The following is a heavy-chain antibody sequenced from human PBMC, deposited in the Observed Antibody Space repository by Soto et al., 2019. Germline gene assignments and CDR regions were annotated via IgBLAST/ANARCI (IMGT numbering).Heavy chain of an antibody. CDR1: GGSISSYY. J-gene: IGHJ4*02. CDR3: ASLGSYDILTGYPPVVGFDY. CDR2: IYYSGST. V-gene: IGHV4-59*01. Sequence: SETLSLTCTVSGGSISSYYWSWIRQPPGKGLEWIGYIYYSGSTNYNPSLKSRVTISVDTSKNQFSLKLSSVTAADTAVYYCASLGSYDILTGYPPVVGFDYWGQGTLVTVSS. D-gene: IGHD3-9*01.